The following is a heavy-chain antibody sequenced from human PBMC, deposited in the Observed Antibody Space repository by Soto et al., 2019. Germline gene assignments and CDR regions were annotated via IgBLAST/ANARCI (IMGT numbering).Heavy chain of an antibody. D-gene: IGHD3-22*01. CDR2: ISYDGSDK. CDR1: GFKYTDFA. J-gene: IGHJ6*02. Sequence: VQLVESGGGEVQPGRSLRLSCAASGFKYTDFALHWVRQAPGKGLEWVAIISYDGSDKYYADSVKGRFVISRDNPKSTLYLEMNSLRPEDTAVYFCARRAWDSYYAIDVWGHGTTVTVFS. CDR3: ARRAWDSYYAIDV. V-gene: IGHV3-30*09.